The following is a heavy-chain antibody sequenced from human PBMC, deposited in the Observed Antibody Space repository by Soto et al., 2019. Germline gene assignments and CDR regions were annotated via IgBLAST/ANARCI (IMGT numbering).Heavy chain of an antibody. D-gene: IGHD2-2*01. Sequence: SSETLSLTCTVSGGSISSYYWSWIRQPPGKGLEWIGYIYYSGSTNYNPSLKSRVTISVDTSKNQFSLKLSSVTAADTAVYYCARGSTRKNWFDPWGQGTLVTVSS. CDR2: IYYSGST. CDR1: GGSISSYY. J-gene: IGHJ5*02. V-gene: IGHV4-59*01. CDR3: ARGSTRKNWFDP.